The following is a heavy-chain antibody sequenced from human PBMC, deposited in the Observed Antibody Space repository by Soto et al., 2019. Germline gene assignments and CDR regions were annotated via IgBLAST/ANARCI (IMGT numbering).Heavy chain of an antibody. D-gene: IGHD1-26*01. CDR2: MNPNSGNT. Sequence: QVQLVQSGAEVKKPGASVKVSCKASGYTFTSYDINWVRQATGQGLEWMGWMNPNSGNTGYAPKFQGRVTTPRNTSICTGYMELSSLRSENTAVYYFAMEKVGANEYWGQGTLVTVSS. J-gene: IGHJ4*02. V-gene: IGHV1-8*01. CDR3: AMEKVGANEY. CDR1: GYTFTSYD.